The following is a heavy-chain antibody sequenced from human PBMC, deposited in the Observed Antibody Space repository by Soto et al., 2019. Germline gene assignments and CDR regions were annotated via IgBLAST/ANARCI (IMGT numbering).Heavy chain of an antibody. CDR3: ARDTAMVTFGLDY. Sequence: GGSLRLSSAASGFTFSSYAVHWVRQAPGKGLEWVAVISYDGSNKYYADSVKGRFTISRDNSKNTLYLQMNSLRAEDTAVYYCARDTAMVTFGLDYWGQGTLVTVSS. D-gene: IGHD5-18*01. CDR1: GFTFSSYA. V-gene: IGHV3-30-3*01. J-gene: IGHJ4*02. CDR2: ISYDGSNK.